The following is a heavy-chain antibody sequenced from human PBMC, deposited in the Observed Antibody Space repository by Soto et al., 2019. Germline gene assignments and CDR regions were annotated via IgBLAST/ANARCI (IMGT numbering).Heavy chain of an antibody. V-gene: IGHV5-51*01. CDR3: ARLIRNPYYFDY. CDR2: IYPGDSNG. Sequence: XESLKNSCKASGYSFTTYWIGLVRQMPGKGLEWMGIIYPGDSNGRYSPSFQGQVTISADKSFSTAYLQWSSLKASDTAMYYCARLIRNPYYFDYWGQGTLVTVSS. CDR1: GYSFTTYW. D-gene: IGHD1-1*01. J-gene: IGHJ4*02.